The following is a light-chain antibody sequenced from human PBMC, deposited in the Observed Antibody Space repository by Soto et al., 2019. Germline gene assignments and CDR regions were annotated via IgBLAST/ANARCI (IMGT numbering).Light chain of an antibody. Sequence: EIVVTQSPATLSSSAGDRATLSCRASQNVNAYLAWYQQKPGQAPRLLIYDASNRATGIPARFSGSGSGTDFTLSIASLEPEDFAVYYCQQRNDSPLTFGGGTKVEIK. CDR3: QQRNDSPLT. CDR1: QNVNAY. CDR2: DAS. V-gene: IGKV3-11*01. J-gene: IGKJ4*01.